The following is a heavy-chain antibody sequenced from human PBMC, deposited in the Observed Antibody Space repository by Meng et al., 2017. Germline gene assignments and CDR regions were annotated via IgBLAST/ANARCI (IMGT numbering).Heavy chain of an antibody. V-gene: IGHV4-34*01. J-gene: IGHJ5*02. CDR2: ISHSGST. Sequence: SQTLSLTCAVYGGSFSGYYWSWIRQPPGKGLEWIGEISHSGSTNYNPSLKSRVAISVDTSKNQFSLKLSSVTAADTAVYYCASADYGDYLPTHHWGQGTLVTVSS. CDR1: GGSFSGYY. D-gene: IGHD4-17*01. CDR3: ASADYGDYLPTHH.